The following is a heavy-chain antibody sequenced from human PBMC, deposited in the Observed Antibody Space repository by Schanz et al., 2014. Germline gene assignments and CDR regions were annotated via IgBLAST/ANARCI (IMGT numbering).Heavy chain of an antibody. CDR3: ARGLIAAAGGAFDY. Sequence: VQVVQSGGGLVKPGGSLRLSCAASGITFSSHSFNWVRQAPGKGLEWISYITYNGGTIYYADSVKGRFTISRDNAKNSLYLQMNSLRAEDTAVYYCARGLIAAAGGAFDYGGQGTLVDVSA. V-gene: IGHV3-48*01. J-gene: IGHJ4*02. D-gene: IGHD6-13*01. CDR2: ITYNGGTI. CDR1: GITFSSHS.